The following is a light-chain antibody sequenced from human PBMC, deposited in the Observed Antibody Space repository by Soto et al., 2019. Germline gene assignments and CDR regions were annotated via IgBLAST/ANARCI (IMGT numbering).Light chain of an antibody. J-gene: IGLJ2*01. CDR2: EVS. V-gene: IGLV2-14*01. Sequence: QFALTQPASVSGSPGQSITISCTGTSSDVGGYNYVSWYQQHPGKAPKLMIYEVSNRPSGVSNRFSGSKSGNTASLTISGLQAEDEADYYCSSYTSSIVVFGGGTKVTVL. CDR1: SSDVGGYNY. CDR3: SSYTSSIVV.